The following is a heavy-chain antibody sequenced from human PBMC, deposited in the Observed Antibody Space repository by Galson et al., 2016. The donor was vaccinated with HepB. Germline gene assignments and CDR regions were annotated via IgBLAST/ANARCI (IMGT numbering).Heavy chain of an antibody. J-gene: IGHJ4*02. V-gene: IGHV5-51*01. Sequence: QSGAEVKKPGESLKISCETPGYTFTDYWIGWVRQLPGKGLEWMGITYPRESDTGYSPSFHGQVTISADKSISTLYLHWSSLKASDTAMYYCARVMGQWLPYFWGQGTLVTVSS. CDR3: ARVMGQWLPYF. CDR1: GYTFTDYW. D-gene: IGHD6-19*01. CDR2: TYPRESDT.